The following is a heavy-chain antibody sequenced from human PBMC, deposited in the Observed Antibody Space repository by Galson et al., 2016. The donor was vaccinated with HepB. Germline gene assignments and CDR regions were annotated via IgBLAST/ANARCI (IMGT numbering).Heavy chain of an antibody. D-gene: IGHD3-10*01. J-gene: IGHJ6*02. CDR3: AKDRGGRVYFYVMDV. CDR1: GFAFGTYA. CDR2: IGPDGTRA. Sequence: SLRLSCAASGFAFGTYAMSWVRQAPGKGLEWVAGIGPDGTRAHYADSVKGRFTISRDNFKNTLSLQVNNLGGEDTAVYYRAKDRGGRVYFYVMDVWGQGTTVIVSS. V-gene: IGHV3-23*01.